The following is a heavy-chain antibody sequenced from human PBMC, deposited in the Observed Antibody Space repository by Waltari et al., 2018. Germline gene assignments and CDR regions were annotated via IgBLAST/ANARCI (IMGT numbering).Heavy chain of an antibody. Sequence: QVQLQESGPGLVKPSETLSLTCAVSGYSISSGYYWGWIRQPPGKGLEWIGSIYHSGSTYHNPSLKSRVTISVDTSKNQFSLKLSSVTAADTAVYYCARLLVGATADYWGQGTLVTVSS. V-gene: IGHV4-38-2*01. CDR1: GYSISSGYY. CDR3: ARLLVGATADY. D-gene: IGHD1-26*01. CDR2: IYHSGST. J-gene: IGHJ4*02.